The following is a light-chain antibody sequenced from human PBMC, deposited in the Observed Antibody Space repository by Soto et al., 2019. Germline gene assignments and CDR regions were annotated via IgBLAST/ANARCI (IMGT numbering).Light chain of an antibody. V-gene: IGLV2-23*02. Sequence: QSALIQPASVSGSPGQSITISCTGTSSDVGSYNFVSWDQQHPGKAPKLIIYEVSERPSGVSNVFSGSKSGNTASLTISGLQAEDEGDYYCCSYAGRSTWVFGGGTKLTVL. CDR2: EVS. CDR1: SSDVGSYNF. CDR3: CSYAGRSTWV. J-gene: IGLJ3*02.